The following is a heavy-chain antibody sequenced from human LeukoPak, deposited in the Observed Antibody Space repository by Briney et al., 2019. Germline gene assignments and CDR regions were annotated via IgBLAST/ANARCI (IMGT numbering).Heavy chain of an antibody. CDR3: AGRLGVWGSYRPFGG. D-gene: IGHD3-16*02. J-gene: IGHJ4*02. Sequence: SVKVPCKASGGTFSSYAISWVRQAPGQRLEWMGGIIPIFGTANYAQKFQGRVTITADESTSTAYMELSSLRSEDTAVYYCAGRLGVWGSYRPFGGWGQGTLVTVSS. CDR2: IIPIFGTA. CDR1: GGTFSSYA. V-gene: IGHV1-69*01.